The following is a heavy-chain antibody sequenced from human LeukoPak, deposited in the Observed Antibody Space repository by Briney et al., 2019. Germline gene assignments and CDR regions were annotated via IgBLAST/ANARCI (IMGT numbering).Heavy chain of an antibody. D-gene: IGHD6-6*01. CDR2: INRDGGEK. V-gene: IGHV3-7*04. CDR3: ARGSSGSFDF. J-gene: IGHJ4*02. Sequence: PGGSLRLSCAASGFTFSSYWMTWVRQAPGKGLEWVANINRDGGEKYYVDSVKGRFTFSRDNAKNSVSLQMNSLRAEDTAVYYCARGSSGSFDFWGQGTLVTVSS. CDR1: GFTFSSYW.